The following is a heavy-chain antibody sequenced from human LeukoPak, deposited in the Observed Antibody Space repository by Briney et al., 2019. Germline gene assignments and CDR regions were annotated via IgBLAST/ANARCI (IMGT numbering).Heavy chain of an antibody. V-gene: IGHV4-59*01. CDR2: ILYSGST. D-gene: IGHD1-1*01. CDR3: ARVKMSRDNVYYYYYLDV. Sequence: SETLSLTCTVSGGSISPYYWNWIRQPPGKGLEWIGHILYSGSTTYNPSLKSRVTISIDKSKNQFSLNPTSVTAADTAVYYCARVKMSRDNVYYYYYLDVWGKGTTVTVSS. CDR1: GGSISPYY. J-gene: IGHJ6*03.